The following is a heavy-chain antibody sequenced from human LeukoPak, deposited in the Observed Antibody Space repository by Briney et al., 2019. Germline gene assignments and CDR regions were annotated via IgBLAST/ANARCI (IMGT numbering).Heavy chain of an antibody. CDR3: ARHVYCTNGICPDY. CDR1: GGSISSYS. V-gene: IGHV4-59*08. CDR2: LYYSGST. J-gene: IGHJ4*02. Sequence: SETLSLTCTVSGGSISSYSWSWIRQPPGRGLEWIGYLYYSGSTNYNPSLKSRVTMSVDTSKNQFSLKLSSVTAADTAVYYCARHVYCTNGICPDYWGQGTLVTVSS. D-gene: IGHD2-8*01.